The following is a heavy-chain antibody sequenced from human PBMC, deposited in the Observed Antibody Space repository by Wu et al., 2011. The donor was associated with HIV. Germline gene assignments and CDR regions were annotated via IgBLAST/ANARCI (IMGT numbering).Heavy chain of an antibody. CDR3: ARGTIVGATGDYYYGMDV. V-gene: IGHV1-69*06. J-gene: IGHJ6*02. D-gene: IGHD1-26*01. Sequence: QVQLVQSGAEVKKPGASVKVSCEASGYTFTSYGISWVRQAPGQGLEWMGGIIPIFATANYAQKFQGRVTIAADKSTSTAYMELSSLRSEDTAVYYCARGTIVGATGDYYYGMDVWGQGTTVTVSS. CDR1: GYTFTSYG. CDR2: IIPIFATA.